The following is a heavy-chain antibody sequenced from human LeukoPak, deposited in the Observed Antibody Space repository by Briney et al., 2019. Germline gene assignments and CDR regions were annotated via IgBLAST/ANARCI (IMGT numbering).Heavy chain of an antibody. V-gene: IGHV4-59*12. J-gene: IGHJ6*03. Sequence: PSETLSLTCTVSGVSISSYYWSWIRQPPGKGLEWIGYIYYSGSTNYNPSLKSRVTISVDTSKNQFSLKLSCVTAADTAVYYCARVVLDGDPSYYYYTDVWGKGTTVTVSS. D-gene: IGHD4-17*01. CDR2: IYYSGST. CDR3: ARVVLDGDPSYYYYTDV. CDR1: GVSISSYY.